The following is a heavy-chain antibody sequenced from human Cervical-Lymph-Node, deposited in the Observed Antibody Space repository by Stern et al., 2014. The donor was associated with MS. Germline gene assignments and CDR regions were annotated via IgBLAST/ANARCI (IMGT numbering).Heavy chain of an antibody. CDR1: GGTFDSSYA. V-gene: IGHV1-69*04. Sequence: QVQLLQPGAEVKKPGSSVNVSCKASGGTFDSSYAITWMRQAPGQGLEWMGRIIPILGLPNYAQKFQGRVTITADTSTSTAYMELSSLRSEDTAVYYCARGVVSNRAAATLHNLFDPWGRGTLVTVSS. CDR3: ARGVVSNRAAATLHNLFDP. CDR2: IIPILGLP. D-gene: IGHD2-15*01. J-gene: IGHJ5*02.